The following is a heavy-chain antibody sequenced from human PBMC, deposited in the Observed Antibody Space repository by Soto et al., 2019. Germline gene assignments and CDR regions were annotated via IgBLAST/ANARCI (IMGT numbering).Heavy chain of an antibody. CDR3: ARGKISEFSDY. D-gene: IGHD3-3*01. J-gene: IGHJ4*02. CDR2: INHSGST. V-gene: IGHV4-34*01. CDR1: GGSFSGYY. Sequence: SETLSLTCAVYGGSFSGYYWSWIRQPPGKGLEWIGEINHSGSTNYNPSLKSRVTISVDTSKNQFSLKLSSVTAADTAVYYCARGKISEFSDYWGQGTLVTSPQ.